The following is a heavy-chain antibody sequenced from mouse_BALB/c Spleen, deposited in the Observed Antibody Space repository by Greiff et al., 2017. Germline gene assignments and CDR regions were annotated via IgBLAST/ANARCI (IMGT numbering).Heavy chain of an antibody. Sequence: VQLQQSGAELAKPGASVKLSCTASGFNIKDYYMHWVKQRPEQGLEWIGWIDPENGDTEYAPKFQGKATMTADTSSNTAYLQLSSLTSEDTAVYYCNAGYYGSSPYAMDYWGQGTSVTVSS. CDR1: GFNIKDYY. D-gene: IGHD1-1*01. V-gene: IGHV14-4*02. CDR3: NAGYYGSSPYAMDY. J-gene: IGHJ4*01. CDR2: IDPENGDT.